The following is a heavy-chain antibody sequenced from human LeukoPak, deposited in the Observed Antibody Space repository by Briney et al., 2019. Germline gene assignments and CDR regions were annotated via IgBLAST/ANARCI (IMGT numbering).Heavy chain of an antibody. D-gene: IGHD2-15*01. V-gene: IGHV3-15*01. CDR2: IKSKTDGGTT. Sequence: GGSLRLSCAASGFTFSNAWMSWVRQAPGKGLEWVGRIKSKTDGGTTDYAAPVKGRFTISRDDSKNTLYLQMNSLKTEDTAVYYCTTDPRCGGGSCYSFDYWGQGTLVTVSP. J-gene: IGHJ4*02. CDR1: GFTFSNAW. CDR3: TTDPRCGGGSCYSFDY.